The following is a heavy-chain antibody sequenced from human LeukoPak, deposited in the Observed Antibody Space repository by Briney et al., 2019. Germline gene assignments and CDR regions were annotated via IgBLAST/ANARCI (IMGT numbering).Heavy chain of an antibody. Sequence: GGSLRLSCAASGFTFDDYGMSWVRQAPGKGLEWVSGINWNGGSTGYADSVKGRFTISRDNAKNSLYLQMNSLRAEDTAVYYCARDQGGGYSYGWQSFDYWGQGTLVTVSS. J-gene: IGHJ4*02. D-gene: IGHD5-18*01. CDR3: ARDQGGGYSYGWQSFDY. CDR1: GFTFDDYG. CDR2: INWNGGST. V-gene: IGHV3-20*04.